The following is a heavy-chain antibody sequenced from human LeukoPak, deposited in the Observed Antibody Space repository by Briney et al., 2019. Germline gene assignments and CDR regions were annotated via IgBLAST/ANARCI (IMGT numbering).Heavy chain of an antibody. V-gene: IGHV3-23*01. CDR3: ARDAKWFDP. J-gene: IGHJ5*02. CDR1: GFTFSNYA. Sequence: GGSLRLSCAASGFTFSNYAMSWVRQAPGKGLEWVSTLSGTGGSTYYADSVKGRFTISRDNSKNTLYLQMNSLRAEDTAVYYCARDAKWFDPWGRGTLVTVSS. CDR2: LSGTGGST.